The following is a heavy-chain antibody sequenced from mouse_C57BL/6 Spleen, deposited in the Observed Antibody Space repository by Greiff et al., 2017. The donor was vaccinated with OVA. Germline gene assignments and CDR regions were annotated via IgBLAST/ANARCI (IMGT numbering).Heavy chain of an antibody. V-gene: IGHV7-3*01. CDR3: ARSYYGSSYDAMDY. J-gene: IGHJ4*01. Sequence: EVQLVESGGGLVQPGGSLSLSCAASGFTFTDYYMSWVRQPPGKALEWLGFIRNKANGYPTEYSASVKGRFTIARDNSQSILYLQMNALRAEDSATYYCARSYYGSSYDAMDYWGQGTSVTGSS. CDR2: IRNKANGYPT. D-gene: IGHD1-1*01. CDR1: GFTFTDYY.